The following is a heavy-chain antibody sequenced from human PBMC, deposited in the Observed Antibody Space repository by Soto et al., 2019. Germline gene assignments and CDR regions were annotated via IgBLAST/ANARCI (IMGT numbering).Heavy chain of an antibody. CDR1: GGTFSSYA. V-gene: IGHV1-69*06. Sequence: QVQLVQSGAEVKKPGSSVKVSCKASGGTFSSYAISWVRQAPGQGLEWMGGIIPIFGTANYAQKFQGRVTITADKSTSTAYMELSSLRSEDTAGYYCARVKGLYSSSSGALHYWGQGTLVTVSS. CDR2: IIPIFGTA. CDR3: ARVKGLYSSSSGALHY. D-gene: IGHD6-6*01. J-gene: IGHJ4*02.